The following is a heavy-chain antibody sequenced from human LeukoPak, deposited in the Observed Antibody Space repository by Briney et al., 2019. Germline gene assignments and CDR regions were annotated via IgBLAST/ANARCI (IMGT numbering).Heavy chain of an antibody. D-gene: IGHD6-13*01. CDR3: ARDFRIAAAVPSYFDY. Sequence: GGSLRLSCAASGFSFSDYSLSWVRQAPGKGLEWVSFISSRGTHMYYLDSVKGRFTISRDNAKASLDLQLNSLRAEDTAVYFCARDFRIAAAVPSYFDYWGQGVLVTVSS. J-gene: IGHJ4*02. CDR1: GFSFSDYS. V-gene: IGHV3-21*01. CDR2: ISSRGTHM.